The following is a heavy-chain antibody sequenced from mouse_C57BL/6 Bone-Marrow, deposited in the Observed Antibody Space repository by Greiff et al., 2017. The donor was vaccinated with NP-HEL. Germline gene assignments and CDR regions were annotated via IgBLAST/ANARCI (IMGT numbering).Heavy chain of an antibody. CDR3: ARSDYYGFAY. D-gene: IGHD1-1*01. V-gene: IGHV5-17*01. CDR2: ISSGSSTI. Sequence: EVHLVESGGGLVKPGGSLKLSCAASGFTFSDYGMHWVRQAPEKGLEWVAYISSGSSTIYYADTVKGRFTISRDNAKNTLFLQMTSLRSEDTAMYYCARSDYYGFAYWGQGTLVTVSA. J-gene: IGHJ3*01. CDR1: GFTFSDYG.